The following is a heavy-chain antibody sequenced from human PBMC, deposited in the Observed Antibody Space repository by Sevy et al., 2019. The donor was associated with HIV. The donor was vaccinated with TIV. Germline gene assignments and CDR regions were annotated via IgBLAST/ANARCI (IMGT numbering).Heavy chain of an antibody. J-gene: IGHJ6*02. CDR1: NFSISSGYY. D-gene: IGHD2-21*02. CDR2: TYHGGST. Sequence: SETLSLTCGVSNFSISSGYYWGWIRQTPGKGLEWIGNTYHGGSTYYNPSLKSRVAISVDTSTNKLSLMLSSVTAADTAVYYCARQSGGDRLDYYGMDVWGQGTTVTVSS. CDR3: ARQSGGDRLDYYGMDV. V-gene: IGHV4-38-2*01.